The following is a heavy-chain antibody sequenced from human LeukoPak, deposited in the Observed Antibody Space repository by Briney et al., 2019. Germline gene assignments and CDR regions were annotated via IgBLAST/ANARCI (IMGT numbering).Heavy chain of an antibody. D-gene: IGHD3-10*01. J-gene: IGHJ4*02. CDR3: ARFGSRDY. Sequence: SETLSLTCAVYGGSFSGYYWSWIRQPPGKGLEWIGEINHSGSTNYNPSLKSRVTISVDTSKNQFSLKLSSVTAADTAVYYCARFGSRDYWGQGTLVTVSS. CDR2: INHSGST. V-gene: IGHV4-34*01. CDR1: GGSFSGYY.